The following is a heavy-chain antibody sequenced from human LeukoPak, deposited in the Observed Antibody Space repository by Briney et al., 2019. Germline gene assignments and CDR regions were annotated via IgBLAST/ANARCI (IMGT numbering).Heavy chain of an antibody. CDR3: AKDVQSWPTYFDY. CDR1: GILVSSNY. J-gene: IGHJ4*02. Sequence: GGSLRLSCVASGILVSSNYMSWVRQAPGKGLEWVSATSGSGATTYYADSVKGRFTVSKDNSKNTLYLQMNSLRAEDTAVYYCAKDVQSWPTYFDYWGQGALVTVSS. CDR2: TSGSGATT. V-gene: IGHV3-23*01. D-gene: IGHD1-1*01.